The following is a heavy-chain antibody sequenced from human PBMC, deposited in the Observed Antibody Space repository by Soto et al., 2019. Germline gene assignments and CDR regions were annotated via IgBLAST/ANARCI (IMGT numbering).Heavy chain of an antibody. CDR1: GFTFSSYG. J-gene: IGHJ6*04. D-gene: IGHD2-2*01. Sequence: RGYLILSCAASGFTFSSYGVHWVRQAPGRGLEWVALISYDGRNKFYADSVKGRFNISRDNSKNTLYLEMNSLRVEDTAVYYCSKVPAALRDYFGMEVWGKGPTVTVS. CDR2: ISYDGRNK. V-gene: IGHV3-30*18. CDR3: SKVPAALRDYFGMEV.